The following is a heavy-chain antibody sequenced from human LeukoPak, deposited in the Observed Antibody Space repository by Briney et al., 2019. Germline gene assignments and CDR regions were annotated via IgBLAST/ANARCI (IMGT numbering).Heavy chain of an antibody. D-gene: IGHD1-1*01. CDR3: ARGNGALDYFDY. CDR1: GYTFTSYD. J-gene: IGHJ4*02. CDR2: MNPNSGNT. Sequence: ASVKVSCKASGYTFTSYDINWVRQATGQGLEWMGWMNPNSGNTGYAQKFQGRVTITRNTSISTAYMELSSLRSEDTAVYYCARGNGALDYFDYWGQGTLVTVSS. V-gene: IGHV1-8*03.